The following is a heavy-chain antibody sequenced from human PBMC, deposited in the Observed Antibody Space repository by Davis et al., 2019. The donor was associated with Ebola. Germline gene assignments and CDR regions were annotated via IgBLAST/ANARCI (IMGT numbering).Heavy chain of an antibody. V-gene: IGHV3-33*01. J-gene: IGHJ4*02. Sequence: PGGSLRLSCAASGFTFRSYGMHWVRRAPGKGLEWVAVIWYDGSNKYYADSVKGRFTISRDNSKNTLYLQMNSLRAEDTAVYYCARAQEMATNVPGYCGQGTVVIVSS. CDR3: ARAQEMATNVPGY. CDR1: GFTFRSYG. D-gene: IGHD5-24*01. CDR2: IWYDGSNK.